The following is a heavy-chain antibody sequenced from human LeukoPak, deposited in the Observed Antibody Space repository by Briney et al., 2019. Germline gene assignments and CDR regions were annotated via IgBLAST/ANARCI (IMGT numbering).Heavy chain of an antibody. D-gene: IGHD2-2*03. CDR3: ARDWICDY. CDR2: ISYDGSNK. CDR1: GFTFSSYA. V-gene: IGHV3-30-3*01. Sequence: GGSLRLSCAASGFTFSSYAMHWVRQAPGKGPEWVAVISYDGSNKYYADSVKGRFTISRDNSKNTLYLQMNSLRAEDTAVYYCARDWICDYWGQGTLVTVSS. J-gene: IGHJ4*02.